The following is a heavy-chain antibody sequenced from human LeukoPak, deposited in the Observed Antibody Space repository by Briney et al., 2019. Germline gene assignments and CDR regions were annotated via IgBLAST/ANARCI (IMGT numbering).Heavy chain of an antibody. CDR2: ISYDGSNK. V-gene: IGHV3-30*04. CDR3: AGDLERRGEHIDY. CDR1: GFTFSSYA. D-gene: IGHD3-16*01. J-gene: IGHJ4*02. Sequence: PGGSLRLSCAASGFTFSSYAMHWVRQAPGKGLEWVAVISYDGSNKYYADSVKGRFTISRDNSKNTLYLQMNSLRAEDTAVYYCAGDLERRGEHIDYWGQGTLVTVSS.